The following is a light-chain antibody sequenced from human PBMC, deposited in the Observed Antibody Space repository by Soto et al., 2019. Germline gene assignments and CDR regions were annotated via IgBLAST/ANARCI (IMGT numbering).Light chain of an antibody. CDR3: QQSCRAPRT. J-gene: IGKJ2*01. Sequence: DIQMSQSPSSLSASVGDSVTITCRASETIIVYLNWYQQQPGEAPKLLIFSASSLHSGVPSRFRGSVSGTHFTLTISSRQPEDFATYFCQQSCRAPRTFGQGTKLQAK. CDR2: SAS. CDR1: ETIIVY. V-gene: IGKV1-39*01.